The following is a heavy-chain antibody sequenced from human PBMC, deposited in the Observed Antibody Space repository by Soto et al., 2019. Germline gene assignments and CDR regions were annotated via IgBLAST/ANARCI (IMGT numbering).Heavy chain of an antibody. CDR2: IYPGDFYT. J-gene: IGHJ6*02. Sequence: GESLKISCKGSGYSFASYWIVWVRQMPGKGLERMGIIYPGDFYTRYSPSFQGQVTISADKSISTAYLQWSSLKASDTAMYYCARHLWFSGYDEWGREYYYYYGMDVWGQGTTVTVSS. V-gene: IGHV5-51*01. D-gene: IGHD5-12*01. CDR1: GYSFASYW. CDR3: ARHLWFSGYDEWGREYYYYYGMDV.